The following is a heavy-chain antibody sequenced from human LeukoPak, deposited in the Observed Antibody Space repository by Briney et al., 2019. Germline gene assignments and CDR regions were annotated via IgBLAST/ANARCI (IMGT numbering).Heavy chain of an antibody. CDR3: AKEHYYDSSGYSTFNFDY. Sequence: PGGSLRLSCAASGFTFSSYGMHWVRQAPGKGLEWVAVISYDGSNKYYADSVKGRFTISRDNSKNTLYLQMNSLRAEDTAVYYCAKEHYYDSSGYSTFNFDYWGQGTLVTVSS. D-gene: IGHD3-22*01. CDR1: GFTFSSYG. V-gene: IGHV3-30*18. J-gene: IGHJ4*02. CDR2: ISYDGSNK.